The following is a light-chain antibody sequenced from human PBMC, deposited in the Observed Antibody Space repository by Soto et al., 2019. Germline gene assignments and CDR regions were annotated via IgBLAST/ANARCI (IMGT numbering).Light chain of an antibody. CDR3: QQYGNSRYT. CDR2: GVS. Sequence: ETVLTQSPGTLSLSPGDRATLSCRASQSVNSNYLAWYQQIPGQAPRLLIYGVSNRATGIPDRFSGSGSGTDFTLTLSRLEPADFAMYYCQQYGNSRYTFGQGTKLEIK. V-gene: IGKV3-20*01. J-gene: IGKJ2*01. CDR1: QSVNSNY.